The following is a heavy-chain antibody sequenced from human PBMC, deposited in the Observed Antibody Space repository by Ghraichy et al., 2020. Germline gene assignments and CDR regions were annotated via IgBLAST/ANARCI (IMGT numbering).Heavy chain of an antibody. J-gene: IGHJ6*02. V-gene: IGHV3-66*01. D-gene: IGHD1/OR15-1a*01. CDR2: IYTAGGGRT. Sequence: GGSLRLSCEASGSSVTNYYMSWIRQAPGRGLEWVSVIYTAGGGRTFYSDSVKGRFTTSRDISKNALYLQMNSLRAEDTAVYYCARDLLDSTNFYYGLDVWGQGTTVTVS. CDR1: GSSVTNYY. CDR3: ARDLLDSTNFYYGLDV.